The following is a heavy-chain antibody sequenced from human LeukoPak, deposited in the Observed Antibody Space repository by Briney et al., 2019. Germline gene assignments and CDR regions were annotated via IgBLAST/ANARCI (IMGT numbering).Heavy chain of an antibody. CDR1: VYTFTSYY. D-gene: IGHD1-26*01. Sequence: ASVKVSCKTSVYTFTSYYMHWLRQAPGQGLEWMGWINPNNGATHYAQKFQGRVTLTRDTSISTVYMEQSRLTSDDTAVYYCARDLTTYSPDVVYWGLGTLVTVSS. J-gene: IGHJ4*02. CDR2: INPNNGAT. CDR3: ARDLTTYSPDVVY. V-gene: IGHV1-2*02.